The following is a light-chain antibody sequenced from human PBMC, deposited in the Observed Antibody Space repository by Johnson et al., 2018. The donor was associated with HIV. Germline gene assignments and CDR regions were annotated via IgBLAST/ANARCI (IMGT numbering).Light chain of an antibody. CDR1: TSKIENNY. CDR2: ENT. V-gene: IGLV1-51*01. Sequence: QSILTQPPSVSAAPGQKVTISCSGNTSKIENNYVSWYQQFPERAPKLLIYENTKRPSGIPDRFSGSKSDASAPRAITGLQTGDEANYYCGTWDNSLTAYVFGTGTKFT. CDR3: GTWDNSLTAYV. J-gene: IGLJ1*01.